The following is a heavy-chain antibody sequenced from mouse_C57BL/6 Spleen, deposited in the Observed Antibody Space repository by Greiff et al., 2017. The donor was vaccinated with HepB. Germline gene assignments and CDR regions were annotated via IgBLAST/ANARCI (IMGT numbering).Heavy chain of an antibody. V-gene: IGHV5-4*01. D-gene: IGHD2-3*01. CDR2: ISDGGSYT. Sequence: EVKLMESGGGLVKPGGSLKLSCAASGFTFSSYAMSWVRQTPEKRLEWVATISDGGSYTYYPDNVKGRFTISRDNAKNNLYLQMSHLKSEDTAMYYCAREGWLQGAMDYWGQGTSVTVSS. CDR1: GFTFSSYA. J-gene: IGHJ4*01. CDR3: AREGWLQGAMDY.